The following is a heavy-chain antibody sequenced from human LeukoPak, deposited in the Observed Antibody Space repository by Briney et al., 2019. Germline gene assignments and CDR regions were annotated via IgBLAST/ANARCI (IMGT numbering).Heavy chain of an antibody. CDR3: ARGVDDILTGYYSFPFDY. CDR1: GFTFRTYS. V-gene: IGHV3-21*01. J-gene: IGHJ4*02. Sequence: GGSLRLSCAASGFTFRTYSMNWVRQAPGKGLEWVSSTSSSSSYKYYADSVKGRFTISRDNAKNSLYLQMNSLRAEDSAVYYCARGVDDILTGYYSFPFDYWGQGTLVTVSS. CDR2: TSSSSSYK. D-gene: IGHD3-9*01.